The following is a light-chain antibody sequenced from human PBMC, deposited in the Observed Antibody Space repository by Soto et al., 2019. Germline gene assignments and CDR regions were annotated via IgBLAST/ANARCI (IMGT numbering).Light chain of an antibody. CDR2: EVN. CDR1: RSDVGAYNF. Sequence: QSALTQPASVSGSPGQSISISCTGTRSDVGAYNFVSWYQQHPGKAPKVIIFEVNKRPSEVSPRCSGSKSGNTASLTISGLQTEDEADYYCYSFTASDTSVFGTGTKVTVL. CDR3: YSFTASDTSV. V-gene: IGLV2-14*01. J-gene: IGLJ1*01.